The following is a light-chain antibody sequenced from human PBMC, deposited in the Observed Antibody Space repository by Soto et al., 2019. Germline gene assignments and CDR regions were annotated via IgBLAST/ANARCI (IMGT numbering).Light chain of an antibody. CDR1: QNVNTF. CDR3: QQRDKWPVT. J-gene: IGKJ4*01. CDR2: DAS. V-gene: IGKV3-11*01. Sequence: DIVLTQSPATLSLSPGERAPLSCRASQNVNTFLAWYQQKHGQSPRLLIYDASNRATGIPARFSGSGSGTDFTLTISRLEPEDFAVYFCQQRDKWPVTFGAGTRVEI.